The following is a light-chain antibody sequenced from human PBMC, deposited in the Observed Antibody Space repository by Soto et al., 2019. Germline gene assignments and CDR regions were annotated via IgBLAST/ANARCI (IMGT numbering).Light chain of an antibody. CDR1: QSVSSSY. V-gene: IGKV3-20*01. J-gene: IGKJ1*01. CDR3: QQYGSSGT. CDR2: GAS. Sequence: EIVLTQSPGTLSLSPGERATLSCRASQSVSSSYLAWYQQKPGQAPRILIYGASNRATGIPARFSGSGSGTDFTLTISRLEPEDFAVYYCQQYGSSGTFGQGTKVDIK.